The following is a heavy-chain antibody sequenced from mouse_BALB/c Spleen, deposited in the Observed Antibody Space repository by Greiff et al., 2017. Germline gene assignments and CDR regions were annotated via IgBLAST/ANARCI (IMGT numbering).Heavy chain of an antibody. CDR2: INPSSGYT. CDR1: GYTFTSYT. CDR3: ARDTTVGFFDY. V-gene: IGHV1-4*02. Sequence: QVQLQQSAAELARPGASVKMSCKASGYTFTSYTMHWVKQRPGQGLEWIGYINPSSGYTEYNQKFKDKTTLTADKSSSTAYMQLSSLTSEDSAVYYCARDTTVGFFDYWGQGTTLTVSS. J-gene: IGHJ2*01. D-gene: IGHD1-1*01.